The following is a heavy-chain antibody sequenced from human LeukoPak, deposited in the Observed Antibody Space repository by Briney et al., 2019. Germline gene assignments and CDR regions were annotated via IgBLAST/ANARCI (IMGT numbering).Heavy chain of an antibody. Sequence: SQTLSLTCAVSGGSISSGGYSWSWIRQPPGKGLEWIGYIYHSGSTYCNPSLKSRVTISVDRSKNQFSLKLSSVTAADTAVYYCAGETRYCSGGSCYFYFDYWGQGTLVTVSS. D-gene: IGHD2-15*01. J-gene: IGHJ4*02. CDR1: GGSISSGGYS. V-gene: IGHV4-30-2*01. CDR3: AGETRYCSGGSCYFYFDY. CDR2: IYHSGST.